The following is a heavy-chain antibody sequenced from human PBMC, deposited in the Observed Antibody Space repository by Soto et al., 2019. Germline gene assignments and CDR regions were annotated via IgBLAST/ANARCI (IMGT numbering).Heavy chain of an antibody. D-gene: IGHD1-20*01. CDR3: AVAISHTYNWNVGGDDAFDI. CDR1: GFTFTSSA. J-gene: IGHJ3*02. Sequence: ASVKVSCKASGFTFTSSAMQWVRQARGQRLEWIGWIVVGSGNTNYAQKFQEKVTITRDMSTSTAYMELSSLRSEDTAVYYCAVAISHTYNWNVGGDDAFDIWGQGTMVTVSS. CDR2: IVVGSGNT. V-gene: IGHV1-58*02.